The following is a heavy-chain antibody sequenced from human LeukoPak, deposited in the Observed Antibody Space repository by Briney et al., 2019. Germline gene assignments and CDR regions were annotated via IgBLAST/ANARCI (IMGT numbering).Heavy chain of an antibody. V-gene: IGHV4-4*07. Sequence: SETLSLTCTVSGGSISGYFWSWIRQSAGKGLEWIGRIYTGGSTNYNPSLKSRVTISVDTSKNQFSLKLSSVTAADTAVYYCARVHTTMSRGLYYYYYMDVWGKGTTVTVSS. D-gene: IGHD5-18*01. CDR3: ARVHTTMSRGLYYYYYMDV. J-gene: IGHJ6*03. CDR2: IYTGGST. CDR1: GGSISGYF.